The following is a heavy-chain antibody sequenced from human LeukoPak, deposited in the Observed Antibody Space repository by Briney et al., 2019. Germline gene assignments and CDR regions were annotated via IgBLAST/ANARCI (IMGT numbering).Heavy chain of an antibody. J-gene: IGHJ5*02. D-gene: IGHD3-16*01. V-gene: IGHV3-23*01. CDR1: GFTFSSYG. CDR2: IRSSGDTT. CDR3: ASLSGWFDP. Sequence: QAGGSLRLSCTASGFTFSSYGMSWVRKAPGKGLEWVSAIRSSGDTTSYTDSVKGRFTISRDNSKNTLSLQMNSLRAEDTAVYYCASLSGWFDPWGQGTLVTVSS.